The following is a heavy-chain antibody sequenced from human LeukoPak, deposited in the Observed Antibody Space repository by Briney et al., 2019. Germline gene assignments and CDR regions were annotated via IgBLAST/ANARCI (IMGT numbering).Heavy chain of an antibody. D-gene: IGHD2/OR15-2a*01. CDR1: GYSISSGYY. CDR3: ARNIVVVLTVTVAFDV. V-gene: IGHV4-38-2*01. CDR2: IYHSGST. Sequence: SETLSLTCAVSGYSISSGYYWGWIRQPPGKGLEWIGSIYHSGSTYYNPSLKSRVTISVDTSKNQFSLKLSSVTAADTAMYYCARNIVVVLTVTVAFDVWGQGTMVTVSS. J-gene: IGHJ3*01.